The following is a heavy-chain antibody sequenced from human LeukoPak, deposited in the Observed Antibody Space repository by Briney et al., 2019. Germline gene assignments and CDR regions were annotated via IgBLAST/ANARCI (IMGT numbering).Heavy chain of an antibody. CDR1: RFTFSSNG. CDR2: MRYDGSDK. Sequence: PGGSLRLSCAESRFTFSSNGMHWVRQAPGKGLEWVAFMRYDGSDKNYADSVKGRFTISRDNFKKTLYLQMNSLRAEDTAVYYCARAEVSITMVRGVTYYYYGMDVWGQGTTVTVSS. D-gene: IGHD3-10*01. J-gene: IGHJ6*02. V-gene: IGHV3-30*02. CDR3: ARAEVSITMVRGVTYYYYGMDV.